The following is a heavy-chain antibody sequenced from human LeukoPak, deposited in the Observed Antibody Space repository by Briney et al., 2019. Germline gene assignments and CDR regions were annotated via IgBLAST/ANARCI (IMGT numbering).Heavy chain of an antibody. J-gene: IGHJ4*02. CDR3: ARGPTRGSWPGQADY. CDR2: ISYDGSYK. D-gene: IGHD3-10*01. CDR1: GFAFSSYA. Sequence: GGSLRLSCAASGFAFSSYAMLWVRQAPGQGLEWEAVISYDGSYKYYADSVTGRFTISRDNSKNTQYLQMSSLSTEDTALYYCARGPTRGSWPGQADYWGQGTLVTISS. V-gene: IGHV3-30-3*01.